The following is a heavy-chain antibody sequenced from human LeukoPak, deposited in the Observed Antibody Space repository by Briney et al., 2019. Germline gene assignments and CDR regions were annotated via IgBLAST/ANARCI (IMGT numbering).Heavy chain of an antibody. CDR3: ARGRRYYYDSSGYSTHYYYYGMDV. J-gene: IGHJ6*02. CDR2: IYYSGST. D-gene: IGHD3-22*01. Sequence: PSETLSLTCILPGGSLSSSSYYWGWIRQPPGKGLEWIGSIYYSGSTYYNPSLKCRVTISVDTSKNQFSLKLSSVTAADTAVYYCARGRRYYYDSSGYSTHYYYYGMDVWGQGTTVTVSS. V-gene: IGHV4-39*01. CDR1: GGSLSSSSYY.